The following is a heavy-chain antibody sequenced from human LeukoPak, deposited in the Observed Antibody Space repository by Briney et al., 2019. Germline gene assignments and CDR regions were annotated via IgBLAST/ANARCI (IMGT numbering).Heavy chain of an antibody. Sequence: SETLSLTCTVSGGSISSSDYYWGWLRQPPGKGLEWIGNIYYSGSTYYNPSLKSRVTISVDTSKNQFSLKLSSVTAADTAVYYCARRHYCTNGVCQVSWFDPWGQGTLVTVSS. CDR1: GGSISSSDYY. J-gene: IGHJ5*02. CDR2: IYYSGST. D-gene: IGHD2-8*01. V-gene: IGHV4-39*01. CDR3: ARRHYCTNGVCQVSWFDP.